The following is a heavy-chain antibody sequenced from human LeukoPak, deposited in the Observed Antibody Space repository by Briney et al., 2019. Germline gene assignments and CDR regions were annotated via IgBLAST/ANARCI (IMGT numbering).Heavy chain of an antibody. CDR3: AKDAWVTGAPYYFDY. J-gene: IGHJ4*02. D-gene: IGHD5-18*01. CDR2: ISGSGGST. V-gene: IGHV3-23*01. CDR1: GFTFSSYA. Sequence: GGSLRLSCAASGFTFSSYAMSWVRQAPGKGLEWVSAISGSGGSTYYADSVKGRFTISRDNSKNTLYLQMNSLRAEDTAVFYCAKDAWVTGAPYYFDYWGQGTLVTVSS.